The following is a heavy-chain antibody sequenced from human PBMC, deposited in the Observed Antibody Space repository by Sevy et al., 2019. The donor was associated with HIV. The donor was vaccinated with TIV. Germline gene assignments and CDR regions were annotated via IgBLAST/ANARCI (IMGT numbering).Heavy chain of an antibody. CDR1: GFTFSSFG. J-gene: IGHJ4*01. D-gene: IGHD4-17*01. Sequence: GGSLRLSCAASGFTFSSFGMHWVRQAPGKGLEWLAVIWFDGSNTYYSDSVKGRFTISIDIAKNTLHLQMNSLRAEDTSVYYCARDLEFYDYGDYGPAFMPDFWGHGTLVTVSS. V-gene: IGHV3-33*01. CDR3: ARDLEFYDYGDYGPAFMPDF. CDR2: IWFDGSNT.